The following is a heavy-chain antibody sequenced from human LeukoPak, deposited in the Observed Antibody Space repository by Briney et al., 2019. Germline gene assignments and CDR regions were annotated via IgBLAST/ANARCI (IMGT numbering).Heavy chain of an antibody. D-gene: IGHD3-9*01. CDR1: GGTFSSYA. J-gene: IGHJ6*02. CDR2: IIPIFGTA. CDR3: ARGGAPHPAPADILAGYNYYYGMDV. Sequence: ASVKVSCKASGGTFSSYAISWVRQAPGQGLEWMGGIIPIFGTANYAQKFQGRVTITADESTSTAYMEPSSLRSEDTAVYYCARGGAPHPAPADILAGYNYYYGMDVWGQGTTVTVSS. V-gene: IGHV1-69*13.